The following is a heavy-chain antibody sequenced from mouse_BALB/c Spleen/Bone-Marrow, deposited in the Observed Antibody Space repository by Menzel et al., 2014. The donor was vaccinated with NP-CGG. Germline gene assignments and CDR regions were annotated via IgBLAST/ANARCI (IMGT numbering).Heavy chain of an antibody. CDR1: GFNIKDTY. CDR3: ARGHGYYVGYYFDN. CDR2: IDPANGKT. J-gene: IGHJ2*01. D-gene: IGHD2-3*01. V-gene: IGHV14-3*02. Sequence: DVKLQESGAGPVKPGASVKLSCTASGFNIKDTYMHWVKQRPEQGLEWIGRIDPANGKTKYDPKFQGKATITADTSSNTAYLQLSSLTSEDTAVYYCARGHGYYVGYYFDNWGQGTTLTVSS.